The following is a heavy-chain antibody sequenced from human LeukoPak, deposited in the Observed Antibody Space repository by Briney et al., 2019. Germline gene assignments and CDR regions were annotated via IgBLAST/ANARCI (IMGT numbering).Heavy chain of an antibody. D-gene: IGHD4-17*01. CDR3: ASDNYGDYGDY. CDR2: ISSSSSYI. CDR1: GFTFSSYS. V-gene: IGHV3-21*01. J-gene: IGHJ4*02. Sequence: GGSLRLSCAASGFTFSSYSMNWGRQAPGKGLELVSSISSSSSYIYYADSVKGRFTISRDNAKNSLYLQMNSLRAEDTAVYYCASDNYGDYGDYWGQGTLVTVSS.